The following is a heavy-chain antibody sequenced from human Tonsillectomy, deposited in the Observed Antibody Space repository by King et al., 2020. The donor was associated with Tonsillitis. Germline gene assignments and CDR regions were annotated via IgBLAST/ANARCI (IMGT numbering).Heavy chain of an antibody. J-gene: IGHJ4*02. CDR2: IYYSGST. CDR1: GGSISSYY. Sequence: QLRESGPGLVKPSETLSLTCTVSGGSISSYYWSWIRQPPGKGLEWIGYIYYSGSTNYNPSLKSRVTISVDTSKNQFSLKLSSVTAADTAVYYCAREESITQSIGYWGQGTLVTVSS. V-gene: IGHV4-59*01. D-gene: IGHD3-3*01. CDR3: AREESITQSIGY.